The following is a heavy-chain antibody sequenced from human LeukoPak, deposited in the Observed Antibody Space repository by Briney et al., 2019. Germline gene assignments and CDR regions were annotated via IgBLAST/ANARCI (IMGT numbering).Heavy chain of an antibody. J-gene: IGHJ6*03. CDR1: GYTFTSYD. V-gene: IGHV1-8*01. CDR3: ARAVPAVVVPAATDHYYYYYYMDV. Sequence: ASVKVSCKASGYTFTSYDINWVRQATGQGLEWMGWMNPNSGNTGYAQKFQGRVTMTRNTSISTAYMELSSLRSEDTAVYYCARAVPAVVVPAATDHYYYYYYMDVWGKGTTVTVSS. D-gene: IGHD2-2*01. CDR2: MNPNSGNT.